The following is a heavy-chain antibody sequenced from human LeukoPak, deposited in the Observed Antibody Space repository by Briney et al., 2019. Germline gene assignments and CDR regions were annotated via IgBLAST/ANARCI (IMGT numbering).Heavy chain of an antibody. V-gene: IGHV3-7*01. Sequence: GGSLRLSCVASGFSFTSSWMTWVRQAPGKGLEWVANIAGDESQKRYMDSVKGRFTISRDNAKNSLYLQLNSLRAEDMAIYYCVRDLSPVSDRNVWYDALDIWGQGTMVTVSS. CDR3: VRDLSPVSDRNVWYDALDI. CDR2: IAGDESQK. CDR1: GFSFTSSW. J-gene: IGHJ3*02. D-gene: IGHD1-1*01.